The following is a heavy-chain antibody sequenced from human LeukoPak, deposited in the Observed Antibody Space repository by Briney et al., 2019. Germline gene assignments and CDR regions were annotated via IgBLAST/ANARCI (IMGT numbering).Heavy chain of an antibody. CDR1: GGSISSYY. D-gene: IGHD2-2*01. CDR2: IYYSGST. J-gene: IGHJ3*02. Sequence: SETLSLTCTVSGGSISSYYWSWIRQPPGQGLEWIGYIYYSGSTNYNPSLKSRVTISVDTSKNQFSLKLSSVTAADTAVYYCARYPLDAFDIWGQGTMVTVSS. CDR3: ARYPLDAFDI. V-gene: IGHV4-59*01.